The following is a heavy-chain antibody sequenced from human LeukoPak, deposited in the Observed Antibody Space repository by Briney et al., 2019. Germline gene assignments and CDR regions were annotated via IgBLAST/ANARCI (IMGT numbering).Heavy chain of an antibody. CDR1: GFAFSNYN. J-gene: IGHJ6*03. Sequence: KTGGSLRLSCAASGFAFSNYNMNWVRQAPGKGLEWVSSISSSSSSINYADSLKGRFTISRDNAKNSVYLQMNSLRSDDTAVYYCARAKKHCSSTSCYMSVGYYYMDVWGKGTTVTVSS. D-gene: IGHD2-2*02. V-gene: IGHV3-21*04. CDR2: ISSSSSSI. CDR3: ARAKKHCSSTSCYMSVGYYYMDV.